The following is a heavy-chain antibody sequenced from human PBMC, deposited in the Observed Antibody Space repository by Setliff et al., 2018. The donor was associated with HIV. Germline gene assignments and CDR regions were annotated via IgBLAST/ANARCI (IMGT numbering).Heavy chain of an antibody. V-gene: IGHV4-34*01. J-gene: IGHJ4*02. CDR1: GGSFSGYY. Sequence: SETLSLTCAVYGGSFSGYYWGWIRQPPGKGLEWIGTIYYSGSTHYNTSLKSRVTISVDTSKNQFSLKLSSVTAADTAVYYCARDPWVRGVIMAPDYWGQGTLVTVSS. D-gene: IGHD3-10*01. CDR2: IYYSGST. CDR3: ARDPWVRGVIMAPDY.